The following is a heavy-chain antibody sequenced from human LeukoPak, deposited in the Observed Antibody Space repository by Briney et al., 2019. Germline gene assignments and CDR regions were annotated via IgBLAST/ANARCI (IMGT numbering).Heavy chain of an antibody. D-gene: IGHD6-13*01. V-gene: IGHV3-20*04. CDR2: INWNGGST. CDR1: GFTFDDYG. CDR3: AREDSSSWSVYYYYYYMDV. Sequence: PGGSLRLSCAASGFTFDDYGMSWVRQAPGKGLEWVSGINWNGGSTGYADSVKGRFTISRDNAKNSLYLQMNSLRAEDTAVYYCAREDSSSWSVYYYYYYMDVWGKGTTVTISS. J-gene: IGHJ6*03.